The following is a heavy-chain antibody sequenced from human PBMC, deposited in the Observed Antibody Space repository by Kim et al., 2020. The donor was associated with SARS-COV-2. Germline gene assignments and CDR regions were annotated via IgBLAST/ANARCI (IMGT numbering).Heavy chain of an antibody. D-gene: IGHD6-13*01. V-gene: IGHV1-69*13. CDR1: GGTFSSYA. CDR3: ARAPYTVQTYSSSWGYFDY. Sequence: SVKVSCKASGGTFSSYAISWVRQAPGQGLEWMGGIIPIFGTANYAQKFQGRVTITADESTSTAYMELSSLRSEDTAVYYCARAPYTVQTYSSSWGYFDYWGQGTLVTVSS. J-gene: IGHJ4*02. CDR2: IIPIFGTA.